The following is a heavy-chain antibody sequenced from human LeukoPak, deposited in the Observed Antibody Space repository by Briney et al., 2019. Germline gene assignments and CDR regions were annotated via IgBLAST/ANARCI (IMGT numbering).Heavy chain of an antibody. V-gene: IGHV3-21*01. CDR1: GFTFSSYA. D-gene: IGHD3-9*01. CDR3: ARATTYDILTGYFDY. CDR2: ISSSSSYI. Sequence: GGSLRLSCAASGFTFSSYAMSWVRQAPGKGLEWVSSISSSSSYIYYADSVKGRFTISRDNAKNSLYLQMNSLRAEDTAMYYCARATTYDILTGYFDYWGQGTLVTVSS. J-gene: IGHJ4*02.